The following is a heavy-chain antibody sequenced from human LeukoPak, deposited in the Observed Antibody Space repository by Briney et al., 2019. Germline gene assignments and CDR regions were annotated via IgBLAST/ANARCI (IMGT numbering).Heavy chain of an antibody. D-gene: IGHD3-16*01. CDR3: TTDDYYEKTPVDFDSFDI. CDR1: GFSFSQAW. J-gene: IGHJ3*02. Sequence: GGSLRLSCAASGFSFSQAWMSWVRQAPGKGLEWVGRLKSKKAGGTTDYAAPVEGRFTISRDDSKDTLYLQMNNLKTEDTAVYFCTTDDYYEKTPVDFDSFDIWGQGTMVTVSS. V-gene: IGHV3-15*01. CDR2: LKSKKAGGTT.